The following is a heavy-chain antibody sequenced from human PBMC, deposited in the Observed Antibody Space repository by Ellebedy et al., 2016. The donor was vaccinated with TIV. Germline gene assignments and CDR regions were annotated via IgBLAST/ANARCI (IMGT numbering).Heavy chain of an antibody. J-gene: IGHJ4*02. D-gene: IGHD2-2*01. CDR2: TYGTGRST. V-gene: IGHV3-23*01. CDR3: ARGRGGGSDSSTPRYYFDY. CDR1: GFTFSTYA. Sequence: GESLKISCAASGFTFSTYAMGWVRQTPGKGLEWVSGTYGTGRSTFYADSVKGRFTISRDNSKNTLYLQMNSLSADDTAAYYCARGRGGGSDSSTPRYYFDYWGQGTLVTASS.